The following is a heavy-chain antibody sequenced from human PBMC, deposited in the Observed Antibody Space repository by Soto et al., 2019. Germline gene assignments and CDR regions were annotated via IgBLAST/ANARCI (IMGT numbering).Heavy chain of an antibody. J-gene: IGHJ4*02. CDR2: IYPSDSDT. D-gene: IGHD3-3*01. Sequence: ESLKISCKGSGYNFAGYWIAWVRQMPGKGLELMGIIYPSDSDTRYRPSFQGQVTISADKSISSAYLQWSSLRASDTAMYYCARGGVSTRTFDYWGQGTPVTVSS. CDR3: ARGGVSTRTFDY. CDR1: GYNFAGYW. V-gene: IGHV5-51*01.